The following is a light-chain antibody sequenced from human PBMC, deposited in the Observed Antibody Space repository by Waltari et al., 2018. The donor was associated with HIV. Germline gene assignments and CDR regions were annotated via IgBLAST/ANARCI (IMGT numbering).Light chain of an antibody. J-gene: IGKJ1*01. Sequence: DIVLTQSPGTLSLSPGERATLSCRASQSVSSSYLAWYPQKPGQAPRLRIYGASSRATGIPDRFSGSGSGTDFTLTISRLEPEDFAVYYCQQYGSSRWAFGQGTKVEIK. CDR3: QQYGSSRWA. CDR1: QSVSSSY. CDR2: GAS. V-gene: IGKV3-20*01.